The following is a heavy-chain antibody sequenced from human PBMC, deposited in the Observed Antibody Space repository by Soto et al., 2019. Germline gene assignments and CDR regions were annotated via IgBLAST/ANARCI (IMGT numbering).Heavy chain of an antibody. CDR1: GFTFSSYP. D-gene: IGHD3-3*01. V-gene: IGHV3-30*04. CDR3: AKEGVADKYYYYGMDV. J-gene: IGHJ6*02. Sequence: QVQLVESGRGVVQPGRSLRLSCVASGFTFSSYPIHWVRQAPGKGLEWVTTISSDGNDKYYSDSVKGRFTTSRDNSKNTVYLQMNNLRVEDTAVYYCAKEGVADKYYYYGMDVWGQGTTVNVSS. CDR2: ISSDGNDK.